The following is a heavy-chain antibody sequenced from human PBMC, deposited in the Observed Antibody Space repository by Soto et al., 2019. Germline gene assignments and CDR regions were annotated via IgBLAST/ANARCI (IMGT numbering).Heavy chain of an antibody. Sequence: QVQLVQSGAEVKKPGSSVKVSCKASGGTFSSYAISWVRQAPGQGLEWMGGIIPIFGTANYAQKFQGRVTITADESTSTAYMELSSLRSEYTAVYYCARAGYCGSGSYYTDNRFDPWGQGTLVTVSS. J-gene: IGHJ5*02. CDR3: ARAGYCGSGSYYTDNRFDP. CDR2: IIPIFGTA. CDR1: GGTFSSYA. V-gene: IGHV1-69*01. D-gene: IGHD3-10*01.